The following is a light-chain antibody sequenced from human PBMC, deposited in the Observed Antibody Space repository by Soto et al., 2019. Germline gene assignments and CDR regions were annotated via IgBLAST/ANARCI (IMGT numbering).Light chain of an antibody. CDR1: QAISSN. Sequence: EIVMTQSPATLSVSRGERATLSCRANQAISSNLAWYQQKPGQAPRLLIYGASTRATGIPDRFSGSGSGTEFTLTISSLQSEDFATYYCLQHNIYPHTFGQGTKLEIK. CDR2: GAS. J-gene: IGKJ2*01. V-gene: IGKV3-15*01. CDR3: LQHNIYPHT.